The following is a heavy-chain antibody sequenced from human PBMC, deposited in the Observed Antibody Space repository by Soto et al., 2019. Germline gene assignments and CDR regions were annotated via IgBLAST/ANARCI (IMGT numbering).Heavy chain of an antibody. D-gene: IGHD3-22*01. CDR1: GYTFTSYY. J-gene: IGHJ1*01. CDR2: INPSGGST. V-gene: IGHV1-46*01. Sequence: GASVKVSCKASGYTFTSYYMHWVRQAPGQGLEWMGIINPSGGSTSYAQKFQGRVTMTRDTSTSTVYMELSSLRSEDTAVYYCARDSGDYYDSSGYANQWGQGTLVTVSS. CDR3: ARDSGDYYDSSGYANQ.